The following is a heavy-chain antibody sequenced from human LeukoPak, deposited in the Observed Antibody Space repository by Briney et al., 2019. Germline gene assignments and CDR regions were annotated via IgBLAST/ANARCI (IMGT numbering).Heavy chain of an antibody. J-gene: IGHJ4*02. CDR1: GYSIGSGYY. CDR2: IYHSGST. Sequence: PSETLSLTCTVSGYSIGSGYYWGWIRQPPGKGLEWIGSIYHSGSTYYNPSLKSRVTISVDTSKNQFSLKLSSVTAADTAVYYCARRPVTDIVVVPAAPYLTYFDYWGQGTLVTVSS. CDR3: ARRPVTDIVVVPAAPYLTYFDY. V-gene: IGHV4-38-2*02. D-gene: IGHD2-2*01.